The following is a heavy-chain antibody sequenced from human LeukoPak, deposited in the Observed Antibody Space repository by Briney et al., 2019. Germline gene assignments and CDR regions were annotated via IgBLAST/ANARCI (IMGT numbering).Heavy chain of an antibody. J-gene: IGHJ4*02. CDR1: GFSFSSYA. CDR3: AKRGVVIRVILVGFHKEAYYFDS. V-gene: IGHV3-23*01. D-gene: IGHD3-22*01. Sequence: PGGSLRLSCAASGFSFSSYALSWVRRAPGKGLEWVSGISGSGSTAVYTDSVRGRFTVSRDNSKNTLYLQMNSLRAEDTAVYFCAKRGVVIRVILVGFHKEAYYFDSWGQGALVTVSS. CDR2: ISGSGSTA.